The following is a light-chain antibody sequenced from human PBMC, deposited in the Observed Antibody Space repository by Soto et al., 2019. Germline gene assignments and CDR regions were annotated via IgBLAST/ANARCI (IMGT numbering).Light chain of an antibody. V-gene: IGLV2-14*01. CDR2: DVS. J-gene: IGLJ1*01. Sequence: QSVLTQPASVSGSPGQSITISCTGTSSDVGGYNYVSWYQQHPGKAPKLMIYDVSNRPSGVSNRFSGSKSGNTASLTIVGLRSEDEAVYYCAAWDASLSACVFGNGTKVTVL. CDR1: SSDVGGYNY. CDR3: AAWDASLSACV.